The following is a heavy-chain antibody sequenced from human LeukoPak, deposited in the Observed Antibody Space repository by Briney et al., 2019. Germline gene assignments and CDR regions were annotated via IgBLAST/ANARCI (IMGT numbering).Heavy chain of an antibody. D-gene: IGHD3-22*01. Sequence: SVKGRFTISRDTSKNTLYLQMNSLRAEDTAVYYCAKGRYYDSSGYPIDYWGQGTLVTVSS. J-gene: IGHJ4*02. CDR3: AKGRYYDSSGYPIDY. V-gene: IGHV3-30*02.